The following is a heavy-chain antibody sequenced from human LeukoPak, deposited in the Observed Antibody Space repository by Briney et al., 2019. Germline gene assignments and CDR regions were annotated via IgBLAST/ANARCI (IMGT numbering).Heavy chain of an antibody. V-gene: IGHV5-51*01. CDR1: GYSFTRYW. CDR2: IYPGDSDT. D-gene: IGHD4-17*01. J-gene: IGHJ4*02. CDR3: ARHEIYGDYGY. Sequence: GESLKISCKGSGYSFTRYWIGWVGQMPGKGLEWMGIIYPGDSDTRYSPSFQGQVTISADKSVSTAYLQWSSLKASDTAMYYCARHEIYGDYGYWGQGTLVTVSS.